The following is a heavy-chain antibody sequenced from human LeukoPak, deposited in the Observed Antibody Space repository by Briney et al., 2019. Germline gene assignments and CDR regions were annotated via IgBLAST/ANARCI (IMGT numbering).Heavy chain of an antibody. Sequence: SETLSLTRTVSGGSISSYYWSWIRQPPGKGLEWIGYIYYSGSTNYNPSLKSRVTISVDTSKNQFSLKLSSVTAADTAVYYCAGCGGDCYNYFEYWGQGTLVTVSS. CDR2: IYYSGST. J-gene: IGHJ4*02. CDR3: AGCGGDCYNYFEY. D-gene: IGHD2-21*02. V-gene: IGHV4-59*01. CDR1: GGSISSYY.